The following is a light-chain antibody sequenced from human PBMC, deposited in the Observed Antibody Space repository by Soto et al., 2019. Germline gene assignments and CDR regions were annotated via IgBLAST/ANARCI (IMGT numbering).Light chain of an antibody. V-gene: IGKV3-20*01. CDR2: GAS. CDR1: QSVSSSY. J-gene: IGKJ2*01. Sequence: EMVLTQSPGTLYLSPGERATLSCRASQSVSSSYLAWYQQKPGQAPRLLIYGASSRATGIPDRFSGSGSGTDFTLTISRLEPEDFAVYYCQQYGSSPPYTFGQGTKLEIK. CDR3: QQYGSSPPYT.